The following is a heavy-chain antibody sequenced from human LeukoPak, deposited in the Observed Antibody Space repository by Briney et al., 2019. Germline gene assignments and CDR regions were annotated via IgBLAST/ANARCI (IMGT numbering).Heavy chain of an antibody. CDR2: INHSGST. D-gene: IGHD6-6*01. CDR1: GGSFSGYY. Sequence: SETLSLTCAVYGGSFSGYYWSWIRQPPGKGLEWIGEINHSGSTNYNPSLKSRVTISVDTSKNQFSLKLSSVTAADTAVYYCARCSSSLRWFDPWGQGTLVTVCS. J-gene: IGHJ5*02. V-gene: IGHV4-34*01. CDR3: ARCSSSLRWFDP.